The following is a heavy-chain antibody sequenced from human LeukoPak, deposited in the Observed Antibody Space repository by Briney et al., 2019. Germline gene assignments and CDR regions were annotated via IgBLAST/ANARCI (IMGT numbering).Heavy chain of an antibody. CDR2: ICGSGSTT. Sequence: GGSLRLSCAASGFTFSSYAMSWVRQPPGKGLEWVSDICGSGSTTYYADSVKGQFSMSRDYSKATLYLQNYCLRAEDTSGYYGASFSTWGQGTMVTVSS. D-gene: IGHD2-15*01. CDR3: ASFST. J-gene: IGHJ1*01. CDR1: GFTFSSYA. V-gene: IGHV3-23*01.